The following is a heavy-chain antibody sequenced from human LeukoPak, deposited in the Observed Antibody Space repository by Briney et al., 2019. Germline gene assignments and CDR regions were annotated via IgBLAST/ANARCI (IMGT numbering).Heavy chain of an antibody. V-gene: IGHV1-8*01. D-gene: IGHD6-6*01. Sequence: ASVKVSCKASGYTFTSYDINWVRQATGQGLEWMGWMNPNSGNTVYAQKFQGRVTMTRNTSISTAYMELSSLRSEDTAVYYCARVLRIAARPAPLSYWGQGTLVTVSS. CDR1: GYTFTSYD. CDR3: ARVLRIAARPAPLSY. CDR2: MNPNSGNT. J-gene: IGHJ4*02.